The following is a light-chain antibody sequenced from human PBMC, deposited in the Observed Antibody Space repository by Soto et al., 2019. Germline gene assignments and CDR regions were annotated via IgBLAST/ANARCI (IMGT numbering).Light chain of an antibody. CDR3: QQPNSFPLT. J-gene: IGKJ5*01. CDR1: QGISRW. CDR2: GAS. V-gene: IGKV1-12*01. Sequence: DIQMTQSPSFVSASVGDRVTITCRASQGISRWFAWYQQRPGKAPELLIYGASSLQSGVPSRFSGSGSGTDFTLTISSLQPEDFATYYCQQPNSFPLTFGQGTRLEMK.